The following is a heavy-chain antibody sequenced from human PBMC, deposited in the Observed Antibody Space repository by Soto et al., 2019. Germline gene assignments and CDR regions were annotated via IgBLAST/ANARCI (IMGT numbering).Heavy chain of an antibody. CDR2: ISDSGDTT. CDR3: AKDKPGTTSFDD. D-gene: IGHD1-1*01. CDR1: AFTISSYA. J-gene: IGHJ4*02. Sequence: PGGSLRLSCAASAFTISSYAMNWVRQAPGKGLEWVSAISDSGDTTHYADSVKGRFTISRDTSKSTLYLQMNTLRAEDTAVYYCAKDKPGTTSFDDWGQGTLVTVSS. V-gene: IGHV3-23*01.